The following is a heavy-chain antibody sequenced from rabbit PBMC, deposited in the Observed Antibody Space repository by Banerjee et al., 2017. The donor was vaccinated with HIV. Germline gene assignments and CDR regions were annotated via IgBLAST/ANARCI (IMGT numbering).Heavy chain of an antibody. CDR2: IDAGKGTT. CDR3: ARHAYGGDGWNFDL. J-gene: IGHJ4*01. V-gene: IGHV1S7*01. Sequence: QLKETGGGLVQPGGSLTLSCKASGFDFNHYYMSWVRQAPGKGLEWIGIIDAGKGTTDYASWVNGRFTISRDNAQNTVDLQLNSLTAADTATYFCARHAYGGDGWNFDLWGPGTLVTVS. D-gene: IGHD6-1*01. CDR1: GFDFNHYY.